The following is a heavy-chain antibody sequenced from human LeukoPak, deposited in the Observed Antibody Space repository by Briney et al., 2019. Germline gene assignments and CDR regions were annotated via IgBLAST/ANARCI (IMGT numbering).Heavy chain of an antibody. CDR1: GFPFSAYD. J-gene: IGHJ2*01. V-gene: IGHV3-13*01. Sequence: GGSLRLSCATSGFPFSAYDMHWVRQAPGKGLEWVSAFGSAGDTYYPGAVKGRFTISRDYAKNSLFLQMNSLRAGDAAVYFCVRGALPGDNWYFDLWGRGTLVTVSS. CDR2: FGSAGDT. CDR3: VRGALPGDNWYFDL.